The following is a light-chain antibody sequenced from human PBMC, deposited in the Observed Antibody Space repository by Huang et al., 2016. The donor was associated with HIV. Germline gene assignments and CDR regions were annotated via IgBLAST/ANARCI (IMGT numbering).Light chain of an antibody. V-gene: IGKV3-15*01. J-gene: IGKJ1*01. CDR2: GAS. Sequence: EIVLTQSPATLSVSPGERATLSSRASQSINTNLAWYQHKYGQAHSLLISGASTSASGIPARISGSGSRTDLTLTISSLQSEDFAVYYCQQYYHWPQTFGQGTKVEIK. CDR1: QSINTN. CDR3: QQYYHWPQT.